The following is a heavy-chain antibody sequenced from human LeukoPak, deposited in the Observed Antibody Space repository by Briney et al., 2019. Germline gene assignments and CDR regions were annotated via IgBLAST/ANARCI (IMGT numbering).Heavy chain of an antibody. J-gene: IGHJ4*02. D-gene: IGHD3-10*01. CDR2: INQDVSQI. Sequence: GGSLRLSCAASGFTFRSYWMSWVRQAPGKGLEWVATINQDVSQIKYVDSVKGRFTISRDNAKNSLYLQMNSLRAEDTAVYYCARVGVIPFAYWGQGTLVTVSS. CDR1: GFTFRSYW. V-gene: IGHV3-7*01. CDR3: ARVGVIPFAY.